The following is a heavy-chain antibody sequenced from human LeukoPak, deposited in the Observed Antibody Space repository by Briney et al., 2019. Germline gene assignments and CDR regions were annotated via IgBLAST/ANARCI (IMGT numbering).Heavy chain of an antibody. J-gene: IGHJ3*02. V-gene: IGHV3-23*01. Sequence: GGSPRLSCAASGFTFSSYAMSWVRPPPGKGLEWVSAISGSGGSTYYADSVKGRFTISRDNSKNTLYLQMNSLRAEDTAVYYCAKYYDILTGYFDAFDIWGQGTMVTVSS. CDR2: ISGSGGST. CDR1: GFTFSSYA. D-gene: IGHD3-9*01. CDR3: AKYYDILTGYFDAFDI.